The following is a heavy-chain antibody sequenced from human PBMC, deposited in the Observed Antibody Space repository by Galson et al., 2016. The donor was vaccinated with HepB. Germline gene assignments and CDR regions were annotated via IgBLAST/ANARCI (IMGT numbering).Heavy chain of an antibody. D-gene: IGHD1-14*01. J-gene: IGHJ6*02. Sequence: SLRLSCAASGFTFSSYAMTWVRQAPGKGLEWVSTISASGDTTYYADSVKGRFTISRDNAKNSLHLQMNSLRAEDTAVYYCASTPEDRAGWYKNYFYYAMDVWGQGTTVTVAS. CDR3: ASTPEDRAGWYKNYFYYAMDV. V-gene: IGHV3-23*01. CDR2: ISASGDTT. CDR1: GFTFSSYA.